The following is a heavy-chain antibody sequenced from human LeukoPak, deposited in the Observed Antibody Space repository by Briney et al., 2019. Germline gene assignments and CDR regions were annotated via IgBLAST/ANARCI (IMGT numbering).Heavy chain of an antibody. CDR1: GYTFTELS. D-gene: IGHD3-3*01. CDR3: ARVPRDFWSGLKFWFDP. CDR2: FDPEEGET. V-gene: IGHV1-24*01. J-gene: IGHJ5*02. Sequence: ASMKVSCKTSGYTFTELSMQWVRQAPGKGLEWMGGFDPEEGETIYAQKFQGRATMTADTSTDTAYMELSSLRSEDTAVYYCARVPRDFWSGLKFWFDPWGQGTLVTVSS.